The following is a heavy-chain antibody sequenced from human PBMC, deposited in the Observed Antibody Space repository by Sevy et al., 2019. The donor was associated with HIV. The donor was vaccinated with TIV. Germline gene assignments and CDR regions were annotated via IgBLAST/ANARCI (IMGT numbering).Heavy chain of an antibody. CDR2: ISAYNGNT. J-gene: IGHJ6*03. CDR1: GYTFTSYG. D-gene: IGHD2-2*02. V-gene: IGHV1-18*01. CDR3: ARDWRGYCSSTSCYIFSSWFEDYYMDV. Sequence: ASVKVSCKASGYTFTSYGINWVRQAPGQGLEWMGWISAYNGNTNYAQKLQGRVTMTTDTSTSTAYMELRSLRSDDTAVYYCARDWRGYCSSTSCYIFSSWFEDYYMDVWGKGTTVTVSS.